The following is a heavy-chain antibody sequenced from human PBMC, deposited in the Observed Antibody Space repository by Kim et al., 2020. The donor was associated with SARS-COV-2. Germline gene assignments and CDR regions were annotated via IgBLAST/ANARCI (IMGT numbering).Heavy chain of an antibody. J-gene: IGHJ4*02. D-gene: IGHD6-13*01. Sequence: SVKVSCKASGGTFSSYAISWVRQAPGQGLEWMGGIIPTFGTANYAQKFQGRVTITADESTSTAYMELSSLRSEDTAVYYCARRKAYSSTGGPFDYWGQGTLVTVSS. CDR3: ARRKAYSSTGGPFDY. CDR1: GGTFSSYA. CDR2: IIPTFGTA. V-gene: IGHV1-69*13.